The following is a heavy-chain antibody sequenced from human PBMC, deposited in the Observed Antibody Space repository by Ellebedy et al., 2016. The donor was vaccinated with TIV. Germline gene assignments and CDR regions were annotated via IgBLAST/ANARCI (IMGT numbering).Heavy chain of an antibody. J-gene: IGHJ4*02. V-gene: IGHV1-69*13. Sequence: AASVKVSCKASGGTFSRYALSWVRQAPGQGLEWLGGIIPVLATANSAQKFQGRLTITADESTTTAYMELSSLTSEDTAVYYCASFHGEFDYWGQGTLVTVSS. D-gene: IGHD4-17*01. CDR2: IIPVLATA. CDR1: GGTFSRYA. CDR3: ASFHGEFDY.